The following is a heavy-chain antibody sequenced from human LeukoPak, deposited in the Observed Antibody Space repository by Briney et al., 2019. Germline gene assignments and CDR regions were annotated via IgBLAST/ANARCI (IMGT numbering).Heavy chain of an antibody. D-gene: IGHD3-16*01. CDR3: ARCYDYVWGSEMAFDY. CDR2: MNPNSGNT. Sequence: AAVKVSRMASGHTFTSYDIQGVRPATGQGREWMGWMNPNSGNTDYAQKFQGRVTMTRNTSIRTAYMELSNLRSEDTAVYYCARCYDYVWGSEMAFDYWGQGTLVTVSS. CDR1: GHTFTSYD. V-gene: IGHV1-8*01. J-gene: IGHJ4*02.